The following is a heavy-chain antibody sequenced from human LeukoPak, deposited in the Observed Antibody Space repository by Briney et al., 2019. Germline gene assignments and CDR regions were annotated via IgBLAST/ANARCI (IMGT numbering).Heavy chain of an antibody. V-gene: IGHV4-59*01. CDR1: GGSISSYY. J-gene: IGHJ4*02. Sequence: ASETLSLTCTVSGGSISSYYWSWIRQPPGKGLEWIGYIYYSGSTNYNPSLKSRVTISVDTSKNQFSLKLSSVTAADTAVYYCARVVVATGRYFDYWGQGTLVTVPS. CDR3: ARVVVATGRYFDY. CDR2: IYYSGST. D-gene: IGHD2-21*02.